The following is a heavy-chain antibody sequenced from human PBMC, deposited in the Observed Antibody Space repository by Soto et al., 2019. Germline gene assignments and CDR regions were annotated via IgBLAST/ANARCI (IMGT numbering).Heavy chain of an antibody. J-gene: IGHJ6*03. Sequence: GGSLRLSCAASGFTVSRNYMSWVRQAPGKGLEWVSVIYSGGSTYYADSVKGRFTITRDNSKNTLYLQMNSLRAEDTAVYYCARGSYYDILTGYYMDVWGKGTTVTVSS. D-gene: IGHD3-9*01. CDR2: IYSGGST. V-gene: IGHV3-66*01. CDR1: GFTVSRNY. CDR3: ARGSYYDILTGYYMDV.